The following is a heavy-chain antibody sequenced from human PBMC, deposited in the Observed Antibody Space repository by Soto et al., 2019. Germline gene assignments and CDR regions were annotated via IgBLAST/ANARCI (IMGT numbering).Heavy chain of an antibody. V-gene: IGHV3-74*01. CDR3: TRGALGIVDTAMVHGKYPPAYYYYMGV. Sequence: GGSLRLSCAASGFTFISYWMHWVRQAPWKGLVWVSRINSDGSSTSYADSVKGRFTISRDNAKNTLYLHMNSLRAEDTAVYYCTRGALGIVDTAMVHGKYPPAYYYYMGVWGNGTTVTVSS. CDR1: GFTFISYW. CDR2: INSDGSST. J-gene: IGHJ6*03. D-gene: IGHD5-18*01.